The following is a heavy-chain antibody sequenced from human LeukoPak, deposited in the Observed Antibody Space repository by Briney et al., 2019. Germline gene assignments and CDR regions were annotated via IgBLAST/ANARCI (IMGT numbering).Heavy chain of an antibody. J-gene: IGHJ6*02. Sequence: PGGSLRLSCAASGFTFSSYIMNWVRQAPGKGLEWVSVIYSGGSTYYADSVKGRFTISRDNSKNTLYLQMNSLRAEDTAVYYCARDAIGVAGMDVWGQGTTVTVSS. CDR2: IYSGGST. CDR3: ARDAIGVAGMDV. V-gene: IGHV3-66*01. CDR1: GFTFSSYI. D-gene: IGHD2-21*01.